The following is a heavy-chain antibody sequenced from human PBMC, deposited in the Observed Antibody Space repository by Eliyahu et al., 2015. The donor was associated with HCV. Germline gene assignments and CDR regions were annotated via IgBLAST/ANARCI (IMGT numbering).Heavy chain of an antibody. CDR3: TRDQRYQLLYLFDY. V-gene: IGHV3-30*03. J-gene: IGHJ4*02. CDR2: ISYDGSEK. D-gene: IGHD2-2*01. CDR1: GLTFSSYG. Sequence: QVQLVESGGGVVQPGRSLRLSCAASGLTFSSYGMNWVRQAPGKGLEWVAAISYDGSEKYYTDSVKGRFTISRDNSKNTLYLQMNSLRAEDTAVYYCTRDQRYQLLYLFDYWGQGTLVTVSS.